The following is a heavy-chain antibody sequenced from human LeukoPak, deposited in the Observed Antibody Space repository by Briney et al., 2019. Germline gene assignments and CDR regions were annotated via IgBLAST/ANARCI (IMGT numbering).Heavy chain of an antibody. D-gene: IGHD6-19*01. J-gene: IGHJ4*02. CDR3: ARRRAVAGPFDY. CDR2: ISSSSSYI. CDR1: GFTFSSYS. Sequence: GGSLRLSCAASGFTFSSYSMTWVRQAPGKGLEWVSSISSSSSYIYYADSVKGRFTISRDNAKNSLYLQMNSLRAEDTAVYYCARRRAVAGPFDYWGQGTLVTVSS. V-gene: IGHV3-21*01.